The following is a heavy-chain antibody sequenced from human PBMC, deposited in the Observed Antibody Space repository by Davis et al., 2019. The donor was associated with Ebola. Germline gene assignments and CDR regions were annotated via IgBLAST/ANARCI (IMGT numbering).Heavy chain of an antibody. CDR1: VVCLSRGA. CDR2: TYYTSSKWYN. D-gene: IGHD5-12*01. CDR3: ARGWLRSGLDY. J-gene: IGHJ4*02. V-gene: IGHV6-1*01. Sequence: HSQTLSLTCAISVVCLSRGAWNWIRQSPSRGLEWLGRTYYTSSKWYNDYAVSVRSRIIINPDTSKNQFSLQLNSVTPEDTAVYYCARGWLRSGLDYWGQGILVTVSS.